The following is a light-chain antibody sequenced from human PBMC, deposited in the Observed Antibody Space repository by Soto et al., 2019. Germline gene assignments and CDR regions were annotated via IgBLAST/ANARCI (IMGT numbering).Light chain of an antibody. Sequence: QSALTQPASVSGSPGQSITISCTGSSSDVGGYNFVSWYQQHPGKAPKLLIYDVSNRPSGVSNRFSGSKSGSTASLAISGVQAEDEADYYCSSYTSSSAQWLFGGGTKLTVL. J-gene: IGLJ3*02. CDR1: SSDVGGYNF. CDR3: SSYTSSSAQWL. V-gene: IGLV2-14*01. CDR2: DVS.